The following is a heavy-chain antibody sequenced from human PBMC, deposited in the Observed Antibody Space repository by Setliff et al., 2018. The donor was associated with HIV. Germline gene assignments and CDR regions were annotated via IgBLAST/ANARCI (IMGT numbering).Heavy chain of an antibody. Sequence: LSLTCAVYGGSFSGYYWSWIRQPPGKGLEWIGEINHSGSTNYNPSLQSRVIISVDTSKNQFSLKLSSVTAADTAGYYCAREPNDCSSGSCYYEYYFDFWGQGTLVTVSS. V-gene: IGHV4-34*01. D-gene: IGHD2-15*01. J-gene: IGHJ4*02. CDR2: INHSGST. CDR1: GGSFSGYY. CDR3: AREPNDCSSGSCYYEYYFDF.